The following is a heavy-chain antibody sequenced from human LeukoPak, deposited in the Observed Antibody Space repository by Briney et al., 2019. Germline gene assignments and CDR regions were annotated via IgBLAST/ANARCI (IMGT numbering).Heavy chain of an antibody. V-gene: IGHV3-33*01. CDR2: IWYDGSNK. Sequence: GGSLRLSCAASGFTFSSYGMHWVRQAPGKGLEGVAVIWYDGSNKYYADAVKGLFTISRDNSKITLYLQMNSLRAEDAAVYYCARDAEVGTLFGVLSRYNWFDPWGQGALVTVSS. CDR1: GFTFSSYG. CDR3: ARDAEVGTLFGVLSRYNWFDP. D-gene: IGHD3-3*01. J-gene: IGHJ5*02.